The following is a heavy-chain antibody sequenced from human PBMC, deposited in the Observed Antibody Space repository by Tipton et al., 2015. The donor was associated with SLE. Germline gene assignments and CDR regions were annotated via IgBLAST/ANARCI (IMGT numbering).Heavy chain of an antibody. CDR2: VSGSGGST. J-gene: IGHJ4*02. V-gene: IGHV3-23*01. CDR3: AKGCDDYGGG. CDR1: GFTFSSYA. D-gene: IGHD4-23*01. Sequence: SLRLSCAASGFTFSSYAMSWVRQAPGKGLEWVSAVSGSGGSTYYADSVKGRFTISRDNSKNTLYLQMNSLRAEDSAVYYCAKGCDDYGGGWGQGPLVPVSS.